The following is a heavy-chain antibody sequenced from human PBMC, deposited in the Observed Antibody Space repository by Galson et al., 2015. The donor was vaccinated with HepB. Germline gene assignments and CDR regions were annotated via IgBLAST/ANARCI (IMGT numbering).Heavy chain of an antibody. V-gene: IGHV1-69*06. D-gene: IGHD2-21*02. CDR1: GGTFSNYA. CDR3: ATRAFCGGDCHALDS. Sequence: SLKVSCKASGGTFSNYAFSWVRQAPGQGLEWMGSFSPVFGTANYADKFQGRLTITADRSTSAGYMELSSLRSDDTAVYYCATRAFCGGDCHALDSWRQGTLLIVSS. J-gene: IGHJ5*01. CDR2: FSPVFGTA.